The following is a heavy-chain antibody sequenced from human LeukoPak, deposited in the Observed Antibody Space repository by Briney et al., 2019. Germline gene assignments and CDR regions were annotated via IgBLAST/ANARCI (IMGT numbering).Heavy chain of an antibody. CDR3: ARGLALATSPFDY. D-gene: IGHD5-12*01. CDR2: IIPIFGTA. J-gene: IGHJ4*02. CDR1: GGTFSSYA. Sequence: ASVKVSCKASGGTFSSYAISWVRQAPGQGLEWMGGIIPIFGTANYAQKFQGRVTITTDESTSTAYMELSSLRSEDAAVYCCARGLALATSPFDYWGQGTLVTVSS. V-gene: IGHV1-69*05.